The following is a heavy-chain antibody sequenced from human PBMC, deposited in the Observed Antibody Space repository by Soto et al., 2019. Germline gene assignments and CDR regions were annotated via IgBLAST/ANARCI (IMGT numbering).Heavy chain of an antibody. V-gene: IGHV4-59*01. CDR3: GSGDIYFGGGNWSAFDI. CDR1: GGSISSYY. D-gene: IGHD1-1*01. CDR2: IYYSGST. J-gene: IGHJ3*02. Sequence: SETLSLTCTVSGGSISSYYWSWIRQPPGKGLEWIGYIYYSGSTNYNPSLKSRVTISVDTSKNQFSLKLSSVTAADTAVYYSGSGDIYFGGGNWSAFDIWGQGTMVTVSS.